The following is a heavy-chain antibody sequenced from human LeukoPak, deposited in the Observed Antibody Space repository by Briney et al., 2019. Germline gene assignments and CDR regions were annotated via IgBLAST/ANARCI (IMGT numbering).Heavy chain of an antibody. V-gene: IGHV1-8*01. D-gene: IGHD5-18*01. J-gene: IGHJ4*02. CDR1: GYTFTTYD. CDR2: MNPNSGNT. CDR3: ARRNTAMVAGLDY. Sequence: ASVKVSCKASGYTFTTYDINWVRQATGQGLEWMGWMNPNSGNTAYAQKFQGRVTMPRNTSISTAFMELSGLRSEDTAVYFCARRNTAMVAGLDYWGQGSLVTVSS.